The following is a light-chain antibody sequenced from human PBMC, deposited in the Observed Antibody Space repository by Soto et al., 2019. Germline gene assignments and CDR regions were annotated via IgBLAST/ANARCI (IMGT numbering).Light chain of an antibody. J-gene: IGKJ1*01. Sequence: EIVMTQSPATLSVSPGERATLSCRASQNINSNLAWYQQKPGQGPRLLIYSAFTRATGVPDRFTGSGSGTEFTLTISSLQSEDFAVYYCQQYNKWLTWTFGQGTKVEIK. V-gene: IGKV3-15*01. CDR2: SAF. CDR1: QNINSN. CDR3: QQYNKWLTWT.